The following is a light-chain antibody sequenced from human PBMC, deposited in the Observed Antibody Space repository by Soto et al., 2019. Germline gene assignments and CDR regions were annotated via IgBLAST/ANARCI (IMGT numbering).Light chain of an antibody. CDR1: QGISNW. CDR3: QQANSFPLT. CDR2: TGS. V-gene: IGKV1-12*01. J-gene: IGKJ4*01. Sequence: DIQMTQSPTSVSASVGDRVSITCRASQGISNWLAWYQQKPGRAPKLLIYTGSSLQSGVPSRFSGTGSGTDFTLTISSLQPEDVATYYCQQANSFPLTFGGGTKVEIK.